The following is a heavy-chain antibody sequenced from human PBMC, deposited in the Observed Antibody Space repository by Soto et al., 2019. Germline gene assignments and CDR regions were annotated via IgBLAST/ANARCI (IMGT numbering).Heavy chain of an antibody. CDR3: ATSTIGGSGYDN. D-gene: IGHD3-16*01. Sequence: QVQLMQSGAEVKKPGASVKVSCKASGYTYITYTISWVRQAPGQGLEWMGWISAFNGNTDSAQKFQDRVTLTTDTSTSTAYMELRSLTSDDTAIYFCATSTIGGSGYDNRGQGTRVIVSS. J-gene: IGHJ4*02. CDR2: ISAFNGNT. V-gene: IGHV1-18*01. CDR1: GYTYITYT.